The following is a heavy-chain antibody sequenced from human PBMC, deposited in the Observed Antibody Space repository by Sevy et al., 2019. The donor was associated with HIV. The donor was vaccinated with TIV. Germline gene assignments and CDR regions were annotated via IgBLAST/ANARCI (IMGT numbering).Heavy chain of an antibody. CDR1: GYSFIRYH. Sequence: ASVKVSCKASGYSFIRYHVHWVRQAPGQGLEWIGIINADGGSATIAQGFQGRVTMTSDTSTSTVYMELSSLGSEDTAVYFCARDLAVTPGNYYYYGMDVWGQGTTVTVSS. CDR3: ARDLAVTPGNYYYYGMDV. J-gene: IGHJ6*02. V-gene: IGHV1-46*01. CDR2: INADGGSA. D-gene: IGHD3-3*01.